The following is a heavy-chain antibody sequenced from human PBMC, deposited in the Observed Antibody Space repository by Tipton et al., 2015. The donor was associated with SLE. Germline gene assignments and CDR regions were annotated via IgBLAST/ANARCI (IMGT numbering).Heavy chain of an antibody. D-gene: IGHD6-19*01. CDR2: IYTSGST. J-gene: IGHJ4*02. V-gene: IGHV4-34*01. CDR3: ARGYSSASLDY. CDR1: GGSFTDYY. Sequence: TLSLTCAVYGGSFTDYYCTWIRQPPGKGLEWIGYIYTSGSTNYNPSLKSRVTISVDTSKNQFSLKLSSVTAADTAVYYCARGYSSASLDYWGQGTLVTVSS.